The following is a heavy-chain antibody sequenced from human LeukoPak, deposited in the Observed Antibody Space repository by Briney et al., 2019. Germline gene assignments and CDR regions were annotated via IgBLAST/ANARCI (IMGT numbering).Heavy chain of an antibody. CDR3: ARWATYSYGYYYNYGMDV. D-gene: IGHD5-18*01. Sequence: GGSLRLSCAASGFTFSSYWMTWIRQAPGKGLEWVANIKQDGSEKYYVDSVKGRFTISRDNAKNSLYLQMNSLRAEDTAVYYCARWATYSYGYYYNYGMDVWGQGTTVTVSS. J-gene: IGHJ6*02. V-gene: IGHV3-7*01. CDR1: GFTFSSYW. CDR2: IKQDGSEK.